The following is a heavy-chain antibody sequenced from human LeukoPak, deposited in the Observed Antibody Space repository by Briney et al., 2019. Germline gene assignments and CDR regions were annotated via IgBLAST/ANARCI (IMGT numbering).Heavy chain of an antibody. D-gene: IGHD3-16*01. CDR2: TRYDGSNK. J-gene: IGHJ4*02. CDR3: ATLRIMTMSTDY. V-gene: IGHV3-30*02. CDR1: RFTFSNYG. Sequence: GGSLRLSCAASRFTFSNYGMHWVRQAPGKGLEWVAFTRYDGSNKYYADSVKGRFTISRDNSKNTLYLQMNSLRAEDTAVYYCATLRIMTMSTDYWGQGTLVTVSS.